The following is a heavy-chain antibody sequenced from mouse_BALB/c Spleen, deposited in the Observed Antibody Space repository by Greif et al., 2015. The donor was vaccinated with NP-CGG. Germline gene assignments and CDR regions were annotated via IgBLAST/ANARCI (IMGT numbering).Heavy chain of an antibody. CDR3: AIYDGYYFDY. CDR2: INPSTGYT. CDR1: GYTFTSYW. J-gene: IGHJ2*01. V-gene: IGHV1-7*01. D-gene: IGHD2-3*01. Sequence: VKLQESGAELAKPGALVKMSCKASGYTFTSYWMHWVKQRPGQGLEWIGYINPSTGYTEYNQKFKDKATLTADKSSSTAYMQLSSLTSEDSAVYYCAIYDGYYFDYWGQGTTLTVSS.